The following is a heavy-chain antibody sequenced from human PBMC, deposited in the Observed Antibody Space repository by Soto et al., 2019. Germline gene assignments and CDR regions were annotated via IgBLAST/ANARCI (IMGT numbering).Heavy chain of an antibody. D-gene: IGHD4-17*01. Sequence: EVQLVESGGGLVQPGGSLRLSCTASGFNFNLYSINWVRQAPGKGLEWVSYITGATRITDYADSVKGRFTISRDNAQNSVHLQMESLRDEDTAIYYCARVGVVPGPVTWGDYGYGLDVWGQGTRVTVSS. CDR2: ITGATRIT. V-gene: IGHV3-48*02. CDR1: GFNFNLYS. CDR3: ARVGVVPGPVTWGDYGYGLDV. J-gene: IGHJ6*02.